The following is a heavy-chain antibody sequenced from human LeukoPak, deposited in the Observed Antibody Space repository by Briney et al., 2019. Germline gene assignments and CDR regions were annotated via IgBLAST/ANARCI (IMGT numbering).Heavy chain of an antibody. Sequence: GESLKISCKGSGYSFTNYWIGWVRQMPGKGLEWMTIIYPGDSETRYSPSFQGQVTISADKSIGTMYLQWSSLKASDTAMYYCARALRTGQGDYVPVLWGQGTLVIVSS. V-gene: IGHV5-51*01. CDR1: GYSFTNYW. J-gene: IGHJ4*02. CDR2: IYPGDSET. CDR3: ARALRTGQGDYVPVL. D-gene: IGHD4-17*01.